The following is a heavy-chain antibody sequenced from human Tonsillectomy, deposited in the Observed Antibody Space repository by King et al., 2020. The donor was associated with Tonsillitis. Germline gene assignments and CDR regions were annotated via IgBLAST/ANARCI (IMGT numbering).Heavy chain of an antibody. Sequence: VQLQQWGAGLLKPSETLSLTCAVYGGSFSGYYWSWIRQSPGKGLEWIGEINHSGSTNYNPSLKSRVTISVATSKNHFSLKQSSVTAADTAVYYCARGGYTYAYRNDAFDIWGQGTMVTVSS. J-gene: IGHJ3*02. CDR1: GGSFSGYY. CDR2: INHSGST. CDR3: ARGGYTYAYRNDAFDI. D-gene: IGHD3-16*01. V-gene: IGHV4-34*01.